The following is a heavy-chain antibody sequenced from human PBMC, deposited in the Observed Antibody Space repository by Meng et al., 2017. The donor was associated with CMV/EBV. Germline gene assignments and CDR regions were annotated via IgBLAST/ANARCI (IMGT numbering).Heavy chain of an antibody. J-gene: IGHJ4*02. D-gene: IGHD2-2*01. CDR2: IKQDGSEK. V-gene: IGHV3-7*01. Sequence: GESLKLSCAASGFTFSSYWMGWVRQAPGKGLEWVANIKQDGSEKSYVDSVKGRCPISRDNAKNSLYLQMNSLRAEDTAVYYRARDMVVPATASYYFDYWGQGTLVTVSS. CDR1: GFTFSSYW. CDR3: ARDMVVPATASYYFDY.